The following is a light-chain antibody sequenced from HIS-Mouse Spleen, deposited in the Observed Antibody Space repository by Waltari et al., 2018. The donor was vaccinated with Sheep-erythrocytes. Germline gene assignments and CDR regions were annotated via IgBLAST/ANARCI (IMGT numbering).Light chain of an antibody. Sequence: QSALTQPPSASGSPGQSLTISCTGTSSDGGGSDYARLYQQHPGKAPKLMIYEVSKRPSGVPDRFSGSKSGNTASLTVSGLQAEDEADYYCSSYAGSNNWVFGGGTKLTVL. CDR1: SSDGGGSDY. CDR3: SSYAGSNNWV. V-gene: IGLV2-8*01. CDR2: EVS. J-gene: IGLJ3*02.